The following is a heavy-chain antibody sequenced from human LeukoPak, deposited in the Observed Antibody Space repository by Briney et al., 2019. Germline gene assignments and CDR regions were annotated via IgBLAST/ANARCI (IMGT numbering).Heavy chain of an antibody. Sequence: ASVKVSCKASGYTFTGYYMHWVRQAPGQGLEWMGWISPNSGGTDYAQKFQGRVTMTRDTSISTAHMELSRLRSDDTAVYYCARVGYDSSGSDWGQGTLVTVSS. CDR3: ARVGYDSSGSD. J-gene: IGHJ4*02. D-gene: IGHD3-22*01. CDR2: ISPNSGGT. V-gene: IGHV1-2*02. CDR1: GYTFTGYY.